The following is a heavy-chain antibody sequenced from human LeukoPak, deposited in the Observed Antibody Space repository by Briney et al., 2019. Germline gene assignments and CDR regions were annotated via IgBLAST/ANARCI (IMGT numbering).Heavy chain of an antibody. D-gene: IGHD6-19*01. V-gene: IGHV4-34*01. J-gene: IGHJ4*02. CDR3: ARRNSGPWV. CDR1: GGSFSGYY. CDR2: INHSGST. Sequence: SETLSLTCAVYGGSFSGYYWSWIRQPPVKGLEWIGEINHSGSTNYNPSLKSRVTISVDTSKNQFSLKLSSVTAADTAVHYCARRNSGPWVWGQGTLVTVSS.